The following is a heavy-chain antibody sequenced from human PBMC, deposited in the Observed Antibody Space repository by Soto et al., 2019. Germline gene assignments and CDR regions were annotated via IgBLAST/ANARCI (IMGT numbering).Heavy chain of an antibody. CDR2: ISYDGSNK. J-gene: IGHJ6*02. CDR1: GFTFSSYA. CDR3: ASGAVVTQYTYYGMDV. V-gene: IGHV3-30-3*01. D-gene: IGHD2-21*02. Sequence: PGGSLRLSCAASGFTFSSYAMHWVRQAPGKGLECVAVISYDGSNKYYADSVKGRFTISRDNSKNTLYLQMNSLRAEDTAVYYCASGAVVTQYTYYGMDVWGQGTTVTVSS.